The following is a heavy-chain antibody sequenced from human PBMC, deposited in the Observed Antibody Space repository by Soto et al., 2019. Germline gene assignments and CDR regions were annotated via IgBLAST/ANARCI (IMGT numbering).Heavy chain of an antibody. CDR1: RFTFISFA. Sequence: PWGSLRLACAASRFTFISFAMFLGRQSRAMGLEWVAVIAYDGSNKYYAASVKGRFTISRDNSKNMLYLQMNSLRDEDTAVYYCANLIDGLSGWYNFFDFWGQGTLVTVSS. V-gene: IGHV3-30-3*01. J-gene: IGHJ4*02. CDR3: ANLIDGLSGWYNFFDF. D-gene: IGHD6-19*01. CDR2: IAYDGSNK.